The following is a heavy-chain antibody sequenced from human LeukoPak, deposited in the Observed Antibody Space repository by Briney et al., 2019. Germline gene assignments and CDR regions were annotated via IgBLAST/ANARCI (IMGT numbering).Heavy chain of an antibody. D-gene: IGHD3-22*01. V-gene: IGHV6-1*01. CDR1: GDSGA. CDR3: ASYDSNGYYIAY. J-gene: IGHJ4*02. CDR2: TYYRSKWYY. Sequence: SQTLSLTCAISGDSGAWNWIRQSPSRVLEWLGRTYYRSKWYYHYAVSVKSRITINPDTPKNQFSLQLKSVTPEDTAVYYCASYDSNGYYIAYWGQGTLVTVSS.